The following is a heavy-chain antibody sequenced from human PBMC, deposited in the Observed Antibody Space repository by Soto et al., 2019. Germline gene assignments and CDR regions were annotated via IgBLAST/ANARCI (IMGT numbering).Heavy chain of an antibody. D-gene: IGHD6-19*01. Sequence: QVQLVRSGAEVKKPGSSVKVSCKASGGTFSSYTISWVRQAPGQGLEWMGRIIPILGIANYAQKFQGRVTITADKSTSTAYMELSSLRSEDTAVYYCAREQRSSGLSYYYYYGMDVWGQGTTVTVSS. CDR1: GGTFSSYT. J-gene: IGHJ6*02. CDR3: AREQRSSGLSYYYYYGMDV. CDR2: IIPILGIA. V-gene: IGHV1-69*08.